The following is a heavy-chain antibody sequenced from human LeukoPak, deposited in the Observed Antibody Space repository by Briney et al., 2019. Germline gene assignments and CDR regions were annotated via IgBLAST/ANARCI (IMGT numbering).Heavy chain of an antibody. CDR3: ATEGLPYSGSYPYFDY. Sequence: GASVKVSCKVSGYTLTELSMHWVRQAPGKGLEWMGGFDPEDGETIYAQKFQGRVTMTEDTSTDTAYMELSSLRSEDTAVYYCATEGLPYSGSYPYFDYWGQGTLVIVSS. J-gene: IGHJ4*02. V-gene: IGHV1-24*01. D-gene: IGHD1-26*01. CDR1: GYTLTELS. CDR2: FDPEDGET.